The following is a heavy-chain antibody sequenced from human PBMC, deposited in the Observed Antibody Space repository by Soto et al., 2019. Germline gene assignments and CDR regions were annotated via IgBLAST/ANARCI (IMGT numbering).Heavy chain of an antibody. CDR1: GGTFSSYT. V-gene: IGHV1-69*02. CDR3: ARITMVRGVPDY. J-gene: IGHJ4*02. Sequence: QVQLVQSGAEVKKPGSSVKVSCKASGGTFSSYTISWVRQAPGQGLEWMGRIIPILGIANYAQKFQGRVTITEDKSTSTAYMELSSLRSEDTAVYYCARITMVRGVPDYWGQGTLVTVSS. D-gene: IGHD3-10*01. CDR2: IIPILGIA.